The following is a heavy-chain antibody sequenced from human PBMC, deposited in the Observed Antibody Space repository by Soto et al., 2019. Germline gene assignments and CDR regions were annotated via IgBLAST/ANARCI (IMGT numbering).Heavy chain of an antibody. CDR3: ARDRGYDAHDYYYNAMDV. V-gene: IGHV3-33*01. Sequence: QVQLVESGGGVVQPGRSLRLSCAASGFTFSSYGMYWVRQAPGKGLEGVAVIWYDGSNIEYADSVKGRFTISRDNRKNTLYLEMNSLRAEDTAVYYCARDRGYDAHDYYYNAMDVWGQGTTVTVSS. D-gene: IGHD3-10*01. CDR2: IWYDGSNI. J-gene: IGHJ6*02. CDR1: GFTFSSYG.